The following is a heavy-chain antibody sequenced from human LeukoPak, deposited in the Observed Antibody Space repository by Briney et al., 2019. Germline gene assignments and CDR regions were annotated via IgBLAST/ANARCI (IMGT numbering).Heavy chain of an antibody. CDR1: GFTFSSYW. CDR3: ARYSSGWYLYYYYYYYMDV. Sequence: GGSLRLSCAASGFTFSSYWMSWVRQAPGKGLEWVANIKQDGSEKYYVDSVKGRFTISRDNAKNSLYLQMNSLRAEDTAVYYCARYSSGWYLYYYYYYYMDVWGKGTTVTISS. D-gene: IGHD6-19*01. CDR2: IKQDGSEK. J-gene: IGHJ6*03. V-gene: IGHV3-7*01.